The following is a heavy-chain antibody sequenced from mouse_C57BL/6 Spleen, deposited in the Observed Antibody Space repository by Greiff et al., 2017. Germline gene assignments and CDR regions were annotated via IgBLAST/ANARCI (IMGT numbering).Heavy chain of an antibody. D-gene: IGHD2-5*01. Sequence: VQLQQSGPELVKPGASVKIPCKASGYTFTDYNMDWVKQSHGKSLEWIGDINPNNGGTIYNQKFKGKATLTVDKSSSTAYMELRSLTSEDTAVYYCARGNYSNPTYAMDYWGQGTSVTVSS. CDR3: ARGNYSNPTYAMDY. CDR2: INPNNGGT. J-gene: IGHJ4*01. V-gene: IGHV1-18*01. CDR1: GYTFTDYN.